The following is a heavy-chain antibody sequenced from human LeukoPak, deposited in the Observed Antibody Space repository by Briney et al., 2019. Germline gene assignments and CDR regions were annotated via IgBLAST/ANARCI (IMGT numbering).Heavy chain of an antibody. Sequence: GGSLRLSCAASGFSFSIYWMHWVRHAPGKGLVWVSLIDTDGSRTSYAESVKGRFTISRDDAKNMLYLQMNSLRVEDTAVYYCARANQFHYYYGMDVWGQGTTVTVSS. CDR2: IDTDGSRT. D-gene: IGHD2-21*01. V-gene: IGHV3-74*01. CDR1: GFSFSIYW. J-gene: IGHJ6*02. CDR3: ARANQFHYYYGMDV.